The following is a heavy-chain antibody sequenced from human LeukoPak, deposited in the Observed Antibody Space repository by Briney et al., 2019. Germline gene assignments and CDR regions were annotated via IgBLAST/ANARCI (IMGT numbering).Heavy chain of an antibody. V-gene: IGHV1-2*02. CDR2: INPNSGGT. Sequence: ASVKVSCKASGYTFTGYYMHWVRQAPGQGLEWMGWINPNSGGTNYAQKFQGRVTMTRDTSISTDYMELSRLRSDDTAVYYCARSKWIQLWLSGYWGQGTLVTVSS. CDR3: ARSKWIQLWLSGY. D-gene: IGHD5-18*01. CDR1: GYTFTGYY. J-gene: IGHJ4*02.